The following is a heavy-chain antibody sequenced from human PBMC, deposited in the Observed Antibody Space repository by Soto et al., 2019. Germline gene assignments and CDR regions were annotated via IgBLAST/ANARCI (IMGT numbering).Heavy chain of an antibody. D-gene: IGHD4-17*01. Sequence: EVQLLESGGGLVYPGRSLRLSCEASGFSFISFAMSWVRQAPGKGLEWVSGIGGNGGSTYYADSVKGRFTISRDNSENTLYLQMNSLKVEDTAVYYCARAEDDYGDQDHFDFWGQGTLVTVSS. J-gene: IGHJ4*02. CDR2: IGGNGGST. V-gene: IGHV3-23*01. CDR3: ARAEDDYGDQDHFDF. CDR1: GFSFISFA.